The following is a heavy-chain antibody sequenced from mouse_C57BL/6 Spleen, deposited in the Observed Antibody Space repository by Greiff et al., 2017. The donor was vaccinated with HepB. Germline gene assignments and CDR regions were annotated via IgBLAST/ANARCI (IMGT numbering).Heavy chain of an antibody. D-gene: IGHD1-1*01. CDR2: IDPSDSYT. CDR1: GYTFTSYW. Sequence: QVQLQQSGAELVKPGASVKLSCKASGYTFTSYWMQWVKQRPGQGLEWIGEIDPSDSYTNYNQKFKGKATLTVDTSSSTAYMQLSSLTSEDSAVYYCVRYYGSSLAWFAYWGQGTLVTVSA. J-gene: IGHJ3*01. CDR3: VRYYGSSLAWFAY. V-gene: IGHV1-50*01.